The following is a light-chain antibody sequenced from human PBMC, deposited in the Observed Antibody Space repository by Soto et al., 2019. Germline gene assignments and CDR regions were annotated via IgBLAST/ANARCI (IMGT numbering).Light chain of an antibody. J-gene: IGKJ5*01. CDR1: QSVTSSY. CDR3: QQRSNLIT. V-gene: IGKV3-11*01. Sequence: EIVLTQSQGTLSLSPGERATLSFGASQSVTSSYLAWYQQKPGQAPRLLIYDASNRATGIPARFSGSGSGTDFTLTISSLEPEDFAVYYCQQRSNLITFGQGTRLEIK. CDR2: DAS.